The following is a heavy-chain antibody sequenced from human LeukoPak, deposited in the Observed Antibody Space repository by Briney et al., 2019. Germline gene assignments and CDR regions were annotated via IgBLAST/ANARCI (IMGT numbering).Heavy chain of an antibody. CDR3: VKDLNGTWSFDH. D-gene: IGHD2-8*01. CDR1: GFTFSAYF. V-gene: IGHV3-64D*06. CDR2: ISSNEYDT. Sequence: PGGSLRLSCSASGFTFSAYFMHWVRQAPGKGLEYVSSISSNEYDTYYADSVKGRFTISRDNSKNTLFLQMSSLRAEDTAVYYRVKDLNGTWSFDHWGQGTLVTVSS. J-gene: IGHJ4*02.